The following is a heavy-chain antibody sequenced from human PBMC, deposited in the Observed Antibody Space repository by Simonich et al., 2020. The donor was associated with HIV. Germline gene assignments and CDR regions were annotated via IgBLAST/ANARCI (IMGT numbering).Heavy chain of an antibody. CDR2: IRSKAYGGKT. CDR1: GFTFGDYA. J-gene: IGHJ1*01. CDR3: TSSDYDSSDYYYRYFQH. Sequence: EVQLVESGGGWVQPGRSLRLSCTASGFTFGDYAMSWFRQAQGKGLKGVGFIRSKAYGGKTEYAASVKGRFTISRDDSKSIAYLQMNSLKTEDTAVYYCTSSDYDSSDYYYRYFQHWGQGTLVTVSS. D-gene: IGHD3-22*01. V-gene: IGHV3-49*03.